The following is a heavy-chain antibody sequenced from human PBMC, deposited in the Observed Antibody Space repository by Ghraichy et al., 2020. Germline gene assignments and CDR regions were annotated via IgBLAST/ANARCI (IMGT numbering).Heavy chain of an antibody. CDR2: IYYSGST. CDR1: GGSISSYY. D-gene: IGHD5-12*01. Sequence: ESLNISCTVSGGSISSYYWSWIRQPPGKGLEWIGYIYYSGSTNYNPSLKSRVTISVDTSKNQFSLKLSSVTAADTAVYYCARVVATAPGAFDIWGQGTMVTVSS. CDR3: ARVVATAPGAFDI. V-gene: IGHV4-59*01. J-gene: IGHJ3*02.